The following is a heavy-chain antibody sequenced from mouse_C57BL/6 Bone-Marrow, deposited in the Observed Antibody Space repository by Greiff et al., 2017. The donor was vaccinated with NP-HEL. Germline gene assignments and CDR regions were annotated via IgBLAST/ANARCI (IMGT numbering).Heavy chain of an antibody. CDR3: AREGLRRNFDY. CDR1: GYTFTSYG. D-gene: IGHD2-4*01. J-gene: IGHJ2*01. V-gene: IGHV1-81*01. CDR2: IYPRSGNT. Sequence: VKLVESGAELARPGASVKLSCKASGYTFTSYGISWVKQRTGQGLEWIGEIYPRSGNTYYNEKFKGKATLTADKSSSTAYMELRSLTSEDSAVYFCAREGLRRNFDYWGQGTTLTVSS.